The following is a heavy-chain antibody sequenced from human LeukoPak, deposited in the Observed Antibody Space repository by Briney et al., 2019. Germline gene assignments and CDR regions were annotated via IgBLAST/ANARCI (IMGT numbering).Heavy chain of an antibody. CDR3: VKSSRVVVIANHYYYYGMDV. J-gene: IGHJ6*02. D-gene: IGHD3-22*01. CDR2: ISGSGGST. V-gene: IGHV3-23*01. Sequence: GGSLRLSCGASGFTFSSAAMRWVRQAPGKGLVWVSDISGSGGSTYYADSVKGRFTISRDNSKNTLYLQMNSLRAEDTALYYCVKSSRVVVIANHYYYYGMDVWGQGTTVTVSS. CDR1: GFTFSSAA.